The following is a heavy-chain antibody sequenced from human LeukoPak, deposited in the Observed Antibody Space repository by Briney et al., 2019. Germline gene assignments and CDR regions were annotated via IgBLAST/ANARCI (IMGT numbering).Heavy chain of an antibody. CDR1: GFTFSSYW. CDR2: IKQDGSEK. D-gene: IGHD2-15*01. CDR3: ARVYCSGGSCYRLDY. V-gene: IGHV3-7*01. J-gene: IGHJ4*02. Sequence: GGSLRLSCAASGFTFSSYWMSWVRQAPGKGLEWVANIKQDGSEKYYVDSVKGRFTISRDNAKNSLYLQMNSLRAEDTAVYYCARVYCSGGSCYRLDYWGQGTLVTVSS.